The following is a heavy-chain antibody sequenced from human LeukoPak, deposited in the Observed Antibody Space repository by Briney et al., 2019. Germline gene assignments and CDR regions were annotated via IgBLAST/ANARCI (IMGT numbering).Heavy chain of an antibody. Sequence: ASVKVSCKASGYTFTSYGISWVRQAPGQGLEWMGWISAYNGNTNYAQKLQGRVTMTTDTSTSTAYMELRSLRSDDTAVYYCARDRPKTYYYDSSGYYYFDYFDYWGQGTLVTVSS. V-gene: IGHV1-18*01. J-gene: IGHJ4*02. CDR3: ARDRPKTYYYDSSGYYYFDYFDY. D-gene: IGHD3-22*01. CDR2: ISAYNGNT. CDR1: GYTFTSYG.